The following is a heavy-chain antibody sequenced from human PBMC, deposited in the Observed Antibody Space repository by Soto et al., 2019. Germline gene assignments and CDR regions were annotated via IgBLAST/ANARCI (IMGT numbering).Heavy chain of an antibody. V-gene: IGHV3-48*01. CDR2: ISSSSSTI. CDR1: GFTFGSYS. J-gene: IGHJ6*02. CDR3: ARGGYYYYGMDV. Sequence: GSLRLSCAASGFTFGSYSMNWVRQAPGKGLEWVSYISSSSSTIYYADSVKGRFTISRDNAKNSLYLQMNSLRGEDTAVYYCARGGYYYYGMDVWGQGTTVTVSS.